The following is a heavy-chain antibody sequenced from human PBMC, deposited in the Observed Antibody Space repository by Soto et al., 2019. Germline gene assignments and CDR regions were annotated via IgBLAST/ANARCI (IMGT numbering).Heavy chain of an antibody. J-gene: IGHJ4*01. Sequence: GSLRLSCAGSGFTFSSYAMSWVRQAPGKGLEWVSAISRSDGSTYYADSVKGRFTISKDNSKNTLYLQMNSLRAEDTAVYYCSKKYSDQAPAFDYWGHGTLVTVSS. V-gene: IGHV3-23*01. CDR3: SKKYSDQAPAFDY. D-gene: IGHD4-17*01. CDR1: GFTFSSYA. CDR2: ISRSDGST.